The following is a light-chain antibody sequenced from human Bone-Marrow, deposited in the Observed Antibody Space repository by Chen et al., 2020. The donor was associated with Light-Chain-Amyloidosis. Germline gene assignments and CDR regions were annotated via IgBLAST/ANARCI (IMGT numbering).Light chain of an antibody. CDR1: DLPTKY. CDR2: RAT. Sequence: SYELTQPPSVSVSPGQTARITCSGDDLPTKYAYWYRQKPGQAPVLVINRATERPSGSSERFSGSSSGTTATLTISGVQAEDEADYHCQSADSSGTYEVIVGGGAKLTVL. J-gene: IGLJ2*01. V-gene: IGLV3-25*03. CDR3: QSADSSGTYEVI.